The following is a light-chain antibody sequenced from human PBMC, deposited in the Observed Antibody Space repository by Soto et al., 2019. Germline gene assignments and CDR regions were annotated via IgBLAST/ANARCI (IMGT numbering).Light chain of an antibody. V-gene: IGKV3-15*01. CDR1: ENLNTN. CDR3: QQYKNWPPCT. CDR2: GAS. J-gene: IGKJ1*01. Sequence: EIVMTQSPGTLSVSPGERATLSCRASENLNTNLAWYQQRPGQAPRLLIYGASTRATGVPARFTGSGSGTDFTLTISSLQFEDFAVYFCQQYKNWPPCTFGQGTKVDIK.